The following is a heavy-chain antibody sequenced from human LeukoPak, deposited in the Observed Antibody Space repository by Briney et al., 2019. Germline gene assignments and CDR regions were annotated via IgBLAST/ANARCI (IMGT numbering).Heavy chain of an antibody. V-gene: IGHV3-23*01. CDR2: ISGSGGST. CDR1: GFNFSSYA. J-gene: IGHJ5*02. CDR3: ANDRLSPVGENWFDP. Sequence: PGGSLRLSCAASGFNFSSYAMSWVRQAPGKGLEWVSAISGSGGSTYCADSVKGRFTISRDNSKNTLYLQMNSLRAEDTAVYYCANDRLSPVGENWFDPWGQGTLVTVSS.